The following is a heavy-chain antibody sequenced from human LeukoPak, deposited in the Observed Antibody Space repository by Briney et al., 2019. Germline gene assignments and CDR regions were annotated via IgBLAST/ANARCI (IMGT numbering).Heavy chain of an antibody. CDR1: GYTFSRYA. CDR2: INTDTGKP. V-gene: IGHV7-4-1*02. D-gene: IGHD2-15*01. Sequence: GASVKVSCKASGYTFSRYAINWVRQAPGQGLEWVGWINTDTGKPAYAQDFTGRFVFSLDTSVSTAYLQISSLKAEDTAAYYCARPSGYCSDGDCYPDYWGQGTLVTVSS. CDR3: ARPSGYCSDGDCYPDY. J-gene: IGHJ4*02.